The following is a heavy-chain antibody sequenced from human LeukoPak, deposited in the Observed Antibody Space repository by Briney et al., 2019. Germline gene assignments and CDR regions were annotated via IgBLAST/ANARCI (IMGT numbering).Heavy chain of an antibody. CDR3: ARRYFDWYQGSYYFDY. CDR2: IYYSGST. Sequence: SETLSLTCTVSGGSISSYYWSWIRQPPGKGLEWIGYIYYSGSTNYNPSLKSRVTISVDTSKNQFSLKLSSVTAADTAVYYCARRYFDWYQGSYYFDYWGQGTLVTVSS. CDR1: GGSISSYY. J-gene: IGHJ4*02. D-gene: IGHD3-9*01. V-gene: IGHV4-59*01.